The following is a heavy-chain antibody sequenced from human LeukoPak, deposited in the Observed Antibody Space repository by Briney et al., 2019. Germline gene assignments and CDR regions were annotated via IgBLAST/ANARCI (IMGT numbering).Heavy chain of an antibody. J-gene: IGHJ4*02. CDR3: ARCGYSYGSEFDY. V-gene: IGHV4-59*01. D-gene: IGHD5-18*01. Sequence: SETLSLTCTVSGGSISSYYWSWIRQPPGKGLEWIGYIYYSGSTNYNPSLKSRVTISVDTSRNQFSLKLSSVTAADTAVYYCARCGYSYGSEFDYWGQGTLVTVSS. CDR2: IYYSGST. CDR1: GGSISSYY.